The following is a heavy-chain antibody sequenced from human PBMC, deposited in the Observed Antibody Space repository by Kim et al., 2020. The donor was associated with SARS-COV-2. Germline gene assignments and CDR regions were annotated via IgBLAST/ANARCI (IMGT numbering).Heavy chain of an antibody. D-gene: IGHD5-12*01. Sequence: SETLSLTCAVYGGSFSGYYWSWIRQPPGKGLEWTGEINHSGSTNYNPSLKSRVTISVDTSKNQFSLKLSSVTAADTAVYYCARVGRGWLQSLGYWGQGTLVTVSS. J-gene: IGHJ4*02. V-gene: IGHV4-34*01. CDR1: GGSFSGYY. CDR3: ARVGRGWLQSLGY. CDR2: INHSGST.